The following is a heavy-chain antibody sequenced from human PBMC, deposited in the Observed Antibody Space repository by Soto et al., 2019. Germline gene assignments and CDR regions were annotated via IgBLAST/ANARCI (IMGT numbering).Heavy chain of an antibody. J-gene: IGHJ4*02. CDR1: GDTFTDYY. D-gene: IGHD2-21*02. CDR3: ARGGHVVVVTAALDY. CDR2: VNPSGGHT. V-gene: IGHV1-46*01. Sequence: QVQLMQSGAEVKKPGASVKVSCKASGDTFTDYYIHWVRQAPGQGLEWMGTVNPSGGHTTYAQHFLGRVPLTRNTSTSTLYMELTSLTSADTAIYYGARGGHVVVVTAALDYWGQGTLVTVSS.